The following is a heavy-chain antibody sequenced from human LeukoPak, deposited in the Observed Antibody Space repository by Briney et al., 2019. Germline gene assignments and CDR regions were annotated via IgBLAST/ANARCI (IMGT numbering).Heavy chain of an antibody. CDR2: MYTSGTT. Sequence: PSETLSLTCSVSGGSIISDSYYWNWIRQPAGKGLEWIGRMYTSGTTNYNPSLKSRVTISVDTSKNQFSLKLSSVTAADTAVYYCARETLSGDFDYWGQGTLVTVSS. D-gene: IGHD1-26*01. J-gene: IGHJ4*02. V-gene: IGHV4-61*02. CDR3: ARETLSGDFDY. CDR1: GGSIISDSYY.